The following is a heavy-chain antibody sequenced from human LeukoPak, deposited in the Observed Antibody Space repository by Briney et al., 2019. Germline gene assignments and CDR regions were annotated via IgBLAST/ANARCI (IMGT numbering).Heavy chain of an antibody. V-gene: IGHV4-39*01. CDR3: AGAPNPSYFGY. CDR1: GGSISSSIYY. CDR2: ISYSGST. D-gene: IGHD2-8*01. Sequence: SETLSLTCTVSGGSISSSIYYWGWIRQPPGKGLEWIGGISYSGSTNYNPSLKSRLTISVDTSKNQFSLKLSSVTAADTAMYYCAGAPNPSYFGYWGQGPLVTVSS. J-gene: IGHJ4*02.